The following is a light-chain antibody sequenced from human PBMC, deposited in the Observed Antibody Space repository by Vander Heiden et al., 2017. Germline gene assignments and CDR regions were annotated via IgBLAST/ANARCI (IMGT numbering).Light chain of an antibody. CDR2: EVS. V-gene: IGLV2-14*01. Sequence: QSALTHPASAAASPGQSTTLSCTSSSSDVGCYNYVSWYQQHPDKAHTLMIYEVSHRPAGVANHFSGSKAGNTAYMTISGLQDEDEADYYCSADTSSSTWVFGGGTKLTVL. CDR1: SSDVGCYNY. J-gene: IGLJ3*02. CDR3: SADTSSSTWV.